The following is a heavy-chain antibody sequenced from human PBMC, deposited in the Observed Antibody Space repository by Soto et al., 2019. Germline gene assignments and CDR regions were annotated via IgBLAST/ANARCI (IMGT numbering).Heavy chain of an antibody. D-gene: IGHD3-3*01. J-gene: IGHJ5*02. CDR3: ARGAYYDFWSGYPNWFDP. CDR1: GGSISSYY. CDR2: IYYSGST. Sequence: PSETLSLTCTVSGGSISSYYWSWIRQPPGKGLEWIGYIYYSGSTNYNPSLKSRVTISVDTSKNQFSLKLSSVTAADTAVYYCARGAYYDFWSGYPNWFDPWGQGTLVNVSS. V-gene: IGHV4-59*01.